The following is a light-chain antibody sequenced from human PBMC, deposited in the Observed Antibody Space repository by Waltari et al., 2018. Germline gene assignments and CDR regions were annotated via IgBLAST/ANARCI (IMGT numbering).Light chain of an antibody. J-gene: IGKJ1*01. CDR1: QSISSW. Sequence: QSPSTLSASVGDRVIITCRASQSISSWLAWYQQKPGKAPKLLIYKASSLESGVPSRFSGSGSGTEFTLTISNLQPDDFATYYCQQYNSYSWTFGQGTKVEIK. V-gene: IGKV1-5*03. CDR3: QQYNSYSWT. CDR2: KAS.